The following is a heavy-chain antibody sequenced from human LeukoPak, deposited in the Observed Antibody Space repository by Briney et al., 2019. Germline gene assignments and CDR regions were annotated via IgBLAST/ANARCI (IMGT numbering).Heavy chain of an antibody. D-gene: IGHD3-22*01. CDR1: GGSISSYY. Sequence: TSETLSLTCTVSGGSISSYYWSWIRQPPGKGLEWIGYIYYSGSTNYNPSLKSRVTISVDTSKNQFSLKLSSVTAADTAVYYCARDSPDSSGPNLDYWGQGTLVTVSS. CDR2: IYYSGST. J-gene: IGHJ4*02. CDR3: ARDSPDSSGPNLDY. V-gene: IGHV4-59*01.